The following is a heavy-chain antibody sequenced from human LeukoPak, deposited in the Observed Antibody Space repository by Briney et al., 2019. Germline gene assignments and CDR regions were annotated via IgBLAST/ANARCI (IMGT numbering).Heavy chain of an antibody. CDR3: ARDYCSNTSCYFDNWFDP. CDR1: GGSISSGSYY. D-gene: IGHD2-2*01. Sequence: SETLSLTCTVSGGSISSGSYYWSWIRQPAGKGLEWIGRIYTSGSTNYNPSLKSRVTISVDTSKNQFSLKLSSVTAADTAVYYCARDYCSNTSCYFDNWFDPWGQGTLVTVSS. J-gene: IGHJ5*02. CDR2: IYTSGST. V-gene: IGHV4-61*02.